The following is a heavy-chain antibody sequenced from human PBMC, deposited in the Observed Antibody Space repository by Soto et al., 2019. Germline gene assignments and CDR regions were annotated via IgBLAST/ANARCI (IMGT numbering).Heavy chain of an antibody. J-gene: IGHJ3*01. CDR1: GFTFSSYS. CDR3: LLCHIVAPDDAFAF. D-gene: IGHD5-12*01. CDR2: ISSSSSYI. V-gene: IGHV3-21*01. Sequence: PGGSLRLSCAAPGFTFSSYSMNWVRQAPGKGLEWVSSISSSSSYIYYADSVKGRFTISRDNAKNSLYLQMNSLRAEDTAVYYCLLCHIVAPDDAFAFWAQGTMVTVSS.